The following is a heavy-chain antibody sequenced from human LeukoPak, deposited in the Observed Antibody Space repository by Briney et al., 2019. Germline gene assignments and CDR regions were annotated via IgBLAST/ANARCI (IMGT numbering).Heavy chain of an antibody. D-gene: IGHD3-16*02. CDR1: GFTFSSYG. Sequence: GGSLRLSCAASGFTFSSYGMSWFRQAPGKGLEWLSYIRSSTSTLYYGDSVKGRFTISTDTAKNSLYLQMNSLRAEDTAVYYCARDYRYGFDIWGRGTMVTVSS. J-gene: IGHJ3*02. CDR3: ARDYRYGFDI. CDR2: IRSSTSTL. V-gene: IGHV3-48*01.